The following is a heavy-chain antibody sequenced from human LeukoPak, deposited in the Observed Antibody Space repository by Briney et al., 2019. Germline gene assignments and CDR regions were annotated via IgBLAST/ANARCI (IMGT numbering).Heavy chain of an antibody. J-gene: IGHJ4*02. Sequence: ASVKVSCKASGYTFTSYDINWVRQATGQGLEWMGRINPNSGGTNYAQKFQGRVTMTRDTSISTAYMELSRLRSDDTAVYYCARDKRVYYGSGSQYRGQGTLVTVSS. V-gene: IGHV1-2*06. D-gene: IGHD3-10*01. CDR2: INPNSGGT. CDR1: GYTFTSYD. CDR3: ARDKRVYYGSGSQY.